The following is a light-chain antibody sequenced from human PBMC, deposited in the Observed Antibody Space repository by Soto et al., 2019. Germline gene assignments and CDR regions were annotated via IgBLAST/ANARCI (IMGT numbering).Light chain of an antibody. Sequence: QLVLTQSPSASASLGASVKLTCTLSSGHSSNAIAWHQQQPDKGPRYLMKLKSDGSHLKGDGIPDRFSGSSSGAERYLAISSLQSEDEADYYCQAWDTGTQTYAFGTGTKVTVL. CDR1: SGHSSNA. CDR2: LKSDGSH. V-gene: IGLV4-69*01. CDR3: QAWDTGTQTYA. J-gene: IGLJ1*01.